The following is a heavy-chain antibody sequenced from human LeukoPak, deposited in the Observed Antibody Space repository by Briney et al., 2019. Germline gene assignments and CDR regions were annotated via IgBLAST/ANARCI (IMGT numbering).Heavy chain of an antibody. D-gene: IGHD6-19*01. CDR2: ISYDGSNK. CDR3: ARDSGWLTDFDF. CDR1: GFTFSSYA. J-gene: IGHJ4*02. V-gene: IGHV3-30-3*01. Sequence: GGSLRLSCAASGFTFSSYAMDWVRQAPGKGLEWVAVISYDGSNKFYADSVKGRFTIPRDNSKNTLYLQLNSLRAEDTAVYYCARDSGWLTDFDFWGQGTLVTVSS.